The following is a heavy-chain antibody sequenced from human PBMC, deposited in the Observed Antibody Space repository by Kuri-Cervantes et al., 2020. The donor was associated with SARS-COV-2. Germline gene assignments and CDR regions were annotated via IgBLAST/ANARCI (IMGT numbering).Heavy chain of an antibody. J-gene: IGHJ3*02. CDR2: ISWDGGST. V-gene: IGHV3-43D*03. CDR3: AKGGYNWNYDAFDI. CDR1: GFTFDDYA. D-gene: IGHD1-7*01. Sequence: LSLTCAASGFTFDDYAMHWVRQAPGKGLEWVSLISWDGGSTYYADSVKGRFTISRDNSKNSLYLQMNSLRAEDTALYYCAKGGYNWNYDAFDIWGQGTMVTVSS.